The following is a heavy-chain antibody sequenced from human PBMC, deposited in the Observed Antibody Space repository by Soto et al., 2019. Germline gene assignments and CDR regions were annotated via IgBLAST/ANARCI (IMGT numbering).Heavy chain of an antibody. V-gene: IGHV4-34*01. D-gene: IGHD2-8*02. CDR3: ARDKITGLFDY. J-gene: IGHJ4*02. Sequence: LFLTCAVYGGSFSGYYWSWIRQPPGKGLEWIGEINHSGSTNYNPSLKSRVTISVDTSKNQFSLKLSSVTAADTAVYYCARDKITGLFDYWGQGTLVTVSS. CDR2: INHSGST. CDR1: GGSFSGYY.